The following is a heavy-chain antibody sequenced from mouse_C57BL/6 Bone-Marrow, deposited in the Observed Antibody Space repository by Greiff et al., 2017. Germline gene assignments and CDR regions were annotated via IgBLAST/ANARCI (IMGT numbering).Heavy chain of an antibody. D-gene: IGHD2-5*01. CDR2: INPSSGYT. CDR3: ARISNYEAMDY. CDR1: GYTFTSYT. V-gene: IGHV1-4*01. J-gene: IGHJ4*01. Sequence: QVQLQQSGAELARPGASVKMSCKASGYTFTSYTMHWVKQRPGQGLEWIGYINPSSGYTKYNQKFKDKATLTADKSSSTAYMQLSSLTSEDSAVYYCARISNYEAMDYWGQGTSVTVSS.